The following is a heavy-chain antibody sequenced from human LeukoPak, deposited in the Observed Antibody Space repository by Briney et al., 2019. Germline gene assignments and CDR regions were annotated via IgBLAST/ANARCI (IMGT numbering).Heavy chain of an antibody. D-gene: IGHD3-22*01. J-gene: IGHJ4*02. Sequence: GGSLRLSCAGSGFTFNTYNMNWVRQAPGKGLEWVSSISSSSSYIYYADSVKGRFTISRDNAKNSLYLQMNSLRAEDTAVYYCARLYDGSAYHADXFDYWGQXXLVIVSS. CDR2: ISSSSSYI. V-gene: IGHV3-21*01. CDR3: ARLYDGSAYHADXFDY. CDR1: GFTFNTYN.